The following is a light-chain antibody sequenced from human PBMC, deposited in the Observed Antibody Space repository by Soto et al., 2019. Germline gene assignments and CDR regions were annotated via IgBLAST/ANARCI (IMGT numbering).Light chain of an antibody. CDR1: QSINNN. CDR3: QQSYDNLT. Sequence: DIQMTQSPSSLSASVGGTVTITCRASQSINNNINWYQHKAGEAPKLLIYAASSLQSGVPSRFRGSGSGTHFTLTISSLQPEDFATDYCQQSYDNLTFGPGTKVEIK. CDR2: AAS. V-gene: IGKV1-39*01. J-gene: IGKJ3*01.